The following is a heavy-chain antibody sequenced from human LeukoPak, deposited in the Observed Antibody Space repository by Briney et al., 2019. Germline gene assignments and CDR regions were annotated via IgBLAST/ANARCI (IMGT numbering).Heavy chain of an antibody. Sequence: TSETLSLTCAVYGGSFSGYYWNWIRQPPGKGLEWIGEINHSGSTNYNPSLKSRVTMSVDTSKNQISLKLNSVTAADTAVYYCARDLYGGLFDYWGQGTLVTVSS. CDR3: ARDLYGGLFDY. CDR2: INHSGST. J-gene: IGHJ4*02. V-gene: IGHV4-34*01. D-gene: IGHD4/OR15-4a*01. CDR1: GGSFSGYY.